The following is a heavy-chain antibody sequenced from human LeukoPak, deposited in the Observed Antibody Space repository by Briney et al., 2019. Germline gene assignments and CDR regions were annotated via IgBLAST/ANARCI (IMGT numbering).Heavy chain of an antibody. CDR3: AREYGSGTYYNFDY. Sequence: PSETLSLTCTVSGGSISSGSYYWSWIRQPPGKGLEWIGYISYSGSTKYNPSLKSRVTISVDTSKNQFSLKLSSVTAADTAVYYCAREYGSGTYYNFDYWGQGTLVTVSS. D-gene: IGHD3-10*01. CDR2: ISYSGST. V-gene: IGHV4-61*01. J-gene: IGHJ4*02. CDR1: GGSISSGSYY.